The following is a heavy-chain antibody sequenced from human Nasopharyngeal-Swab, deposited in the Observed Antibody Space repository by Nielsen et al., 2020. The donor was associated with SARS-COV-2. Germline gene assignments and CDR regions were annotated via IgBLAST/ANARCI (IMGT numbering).Heavy chain of an antibody. Sequence: GESLKISCAASGFTFSSYGMHWVRQAPGKGLEWVAVIWYDGSNKYYADSVKGRFTISRDNSKNTLYLQMNSLRAEDTAVYYCARVPYSGSRGVGCWGQGTLVTVSS. CDR3: ARVPYSGSRGVGC. CDR2: IWYDGSNK. J-gene: IGHJ4*02. D-gene: IGHD1-26*01. CDR1: GFTFSSYG. V-gene: IGHV3-33*01.